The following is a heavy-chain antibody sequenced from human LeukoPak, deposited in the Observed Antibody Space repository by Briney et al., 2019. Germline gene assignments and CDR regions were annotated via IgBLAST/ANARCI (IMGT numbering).Heavy chain of an antibody. CDR2: IYTSGST. J-gene: IGHJ3*02. Sequence: PSETLSLTCAVSGYSISSGYYWGWIRQPAGKGLEWIGRIYTSGSTNYNPSLKSRVTMSVDTSKNQFSLKLSSVTAADTAVYYCASVMITFSGQGAFDIWGQGTMVTVSS. CDR3: ASVMITFSGQGAFDI. CDR1: GYSISSGYY. V-gene: IGHV4-4*07. D-gene: IGHD3-16*01.